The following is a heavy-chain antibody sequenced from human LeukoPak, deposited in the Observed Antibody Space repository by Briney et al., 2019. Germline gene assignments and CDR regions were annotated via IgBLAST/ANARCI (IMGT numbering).Heavy chain of an antibody. V-gene: IGHV3-7*01. D-gene: IGHD3-22*01. CDR3: ASEITMIVNPTIY. CDR1: GFTFSSYW. J-gene: IGHJ4*02. CDR2: IKQDGSEK. Sequence: GGSLRLSCAASGFTFSSYWMSWVRQAPGKGLEWVANIKQDGSEKYYVDSVKGRFTISRDNAKNSLYLQMNSLRAEDTAVYYCASEITMIVNPTIYWGQGTLATVSS.